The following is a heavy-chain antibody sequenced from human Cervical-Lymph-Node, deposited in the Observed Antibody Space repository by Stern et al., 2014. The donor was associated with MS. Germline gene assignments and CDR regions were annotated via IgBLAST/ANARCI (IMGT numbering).Heavy chain of an antibody. Sequence: VHLVDSGGGVVQPGRSLGLSCAASGFTFSLYDMHWVRQAPGKGLGWAAAISYDGDNKFYTDSVKGRFTISRDSSKSTLYLQLNSLRPEDTAIYYCAKDPRIYDSSGYLDAWGQGTLVTVSS. CDR2: ISYDGDNK. CDR1: GFTFSLYD. V-gene: IGHV3-30*18. J-gene: IGHJ5*02. CDR3: AKDPRIYDSSGYLDA. D-gene: IGHD3-22*01.